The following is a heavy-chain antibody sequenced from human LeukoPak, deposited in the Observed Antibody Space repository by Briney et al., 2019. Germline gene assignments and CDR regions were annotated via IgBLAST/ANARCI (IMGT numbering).Heavy chain of an antibody. V-gene: IGHV1-18*01. J-gene: IGHJ4*02. CDR2: ISAYNGNT. D-gene: IGHD6-13*01. Sequence: GASVNVSCKASGYTFTSYGISWVRQAPGQGLEWMGWISAYNGNTNYAQKLQGRVTMTTDTSTSTAYMELRSLRSDDTAVYYCARDQIAAAGGTLFDYWGQGTLVTVSS. CDR3: ARDQIAAAGGTLFDY. CDR1: GYTFTSYG.